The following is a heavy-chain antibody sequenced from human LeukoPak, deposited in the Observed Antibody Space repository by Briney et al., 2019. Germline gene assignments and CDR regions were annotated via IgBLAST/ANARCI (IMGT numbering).Heavy chain of an antibody. D-gene: IGHD6-19*01. CDR3: AREEYSSGWYRGGWFDP. V-gene: IGHV1-2*02. J-gene: IGHJ5*02. CDR2: IDPESVDT. Sequence: ASVKVSCKASGYIFTGYYMHWLRQAPGQGLEWMGWIDPESVDTNYAQKFQDKITMTRDTYMKTGYMELSSLRYDDTAVYYCAREEYSSGWYRGGWFDPWGQGTQVTVSS. CDR1: GYIFTGYY.